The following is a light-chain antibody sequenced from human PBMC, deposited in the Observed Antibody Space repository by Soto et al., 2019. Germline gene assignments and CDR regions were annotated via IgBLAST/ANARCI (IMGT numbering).Light chain of an antibody. CDR2: EVR. CDR3: SYYTSKSSLI. J-gene: IGLJ2*01. CDR1: MRDVGAYNL. Sequence: QSVLTQPASVSGSPGQSITISCAGTMRDVGAYNLVSWYQQHPGRAPQLIIYEVRNRPSGISFRFSGSKSGNTASLTISGLQAEDEDDYYCSYYTSKSSLIFGGGTKLTVL. V-gene: IGLV2-14*01.